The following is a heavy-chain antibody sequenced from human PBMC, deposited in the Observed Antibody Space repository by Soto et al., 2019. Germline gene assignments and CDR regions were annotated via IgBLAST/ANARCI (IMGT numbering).Heavy chain of an antibody. CDR3: ATSFRYFDN. CDR1: DFTPTTTP. Sequence: GGSRRLSCPGSDFTPTTTPLVWVRQPPGKGLEWVTTISGTASRTYYVDSVKGRFFISRDNSKNTVTLQMNNLTLNDTAVYYCATSFRYFDNWGQGTRVTVSS. D-gene: IGHD3-9*01. CDR2: ISGTASRT. V-gene: IGHV3-23*01. J-gene: IGHJ4*02.